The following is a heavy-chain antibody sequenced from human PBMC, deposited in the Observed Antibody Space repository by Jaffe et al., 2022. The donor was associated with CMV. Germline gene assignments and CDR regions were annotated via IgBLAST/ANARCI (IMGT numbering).Heavy chain of an antibody. CDR3: ARDGPQYSYGEGGPVYWYFDL. CDR1: GGSISSYY. Sequence: QVQLQESGPGLVKPSETLSLTCTVSGGSISSYYWSWIRQPPGKGLEWIGYIYYSGSTNYNPSLKSRVTISVDTSKNQFSLKLSSVTAADTAVYYCARDGPQYSYGEGGPVYWYFDLWGRGTLVTVSS. V-gene: IGHV4-59*01. CDR2: IYYSGST. J-gene: IGHJ2*01. D-gene: IGHD5-18*01.